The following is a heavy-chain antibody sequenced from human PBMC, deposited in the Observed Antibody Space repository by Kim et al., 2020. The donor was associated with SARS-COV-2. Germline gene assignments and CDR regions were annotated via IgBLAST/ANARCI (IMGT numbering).Heavy chain of an antibody. J-gene: IGHJ4*02. CDR2: ISWNSGSI. CDR1: GFTFDDYA. CDR3: AKVGTWQQLGGGFDY. Sequence: GGSLRLSCAASGFTFDDYAMHWVRQAPGKGLEWVSGISWNSGSIGYADSVKGRFTISRDNAKNSLYLQMNSLRAEDTALYYCAKVGTWQQLGGGFDYWGQGTLVTVSS. D-gene: IGHD6-13*01. V-gene: IGHV3-9*01.